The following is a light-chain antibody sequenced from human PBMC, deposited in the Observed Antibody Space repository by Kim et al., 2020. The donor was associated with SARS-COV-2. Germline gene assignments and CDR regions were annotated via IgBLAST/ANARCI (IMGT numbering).Light chain of an antibody. CDR3: NSRDSSGNHHWV. V-gene: IGLV3-19*01. CDR1: SLRSYY. J-gene: IGLJ3*02. Sequence: SSELTQDPAVSVALGQTVRITCQGDSLRSYYASWYQQKPGQAPVLVIYGKNNRPSGIPDRFSGSSSGNTASLTITGAQAEDEADYYRNSRDSSGNHHWVFGGGTQLTVL. CDR2: GKN.